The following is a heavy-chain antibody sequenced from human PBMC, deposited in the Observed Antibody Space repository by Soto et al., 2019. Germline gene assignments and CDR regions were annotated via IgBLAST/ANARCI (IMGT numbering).Heavy chain of an antibody. CDR1: GFTFSSYG. V-gene: IGHV3-21*01. Sequence: PGGSLRLSCAASGFTFSSYGMNWVRKEPGKGLEWVSSISSSSSYIYYADSVKGRFTISRDNAKNSLYLQMNSLRAEDTAVYYCARASFNDILTGYPSDDAFDIWGQGTMVTVSS. J-gene: IGHJ3*02. D-gene: IGHD3-9*01. CDR3: ARASFNDILTGYPSDDAFDI. CDR2: ISSSSSYI.